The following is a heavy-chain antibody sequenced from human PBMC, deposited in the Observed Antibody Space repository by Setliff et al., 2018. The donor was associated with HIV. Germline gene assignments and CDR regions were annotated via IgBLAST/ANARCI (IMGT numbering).Heavy chain of an antibody. CDR1: GYTFTYLF. D-gene: IGHD5-12*01. CDR2: INPKSGDT. CDR3: VRDPRFSGYAQAFDF. Sequence: ASVNVSCKASGYTFTYLFIHWVRLAPGRGLEWMGVINPKSGDTNYAQKFQGRVTMTRDTSISTAYMELDRLGSDDTAVYYCVRDPRFSGYAQAFDFWGQGSLVTVSS. V-gene: IGHV1-2*02. J-gene: IGHJ4*02.